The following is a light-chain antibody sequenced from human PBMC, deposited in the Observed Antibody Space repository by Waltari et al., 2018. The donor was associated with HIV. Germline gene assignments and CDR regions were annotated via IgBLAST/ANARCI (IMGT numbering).Light chain of an antibody. CDR1: QAVSTW. CDR2: AAS. Sequence: DIQMTQSPSSVSASVGDRVTITCRASQAVSTWFAWYQQKPGKAPNLLIYAASSLQSGVSSRFSGSGTGTDFTLTINNLQPEDLATYYCQQANSFPLTFGGGTKVDIK. J-gene: IGKJ4*01. V-gene: IGKV1D-12*01. CDR3: QQANSFPLT.